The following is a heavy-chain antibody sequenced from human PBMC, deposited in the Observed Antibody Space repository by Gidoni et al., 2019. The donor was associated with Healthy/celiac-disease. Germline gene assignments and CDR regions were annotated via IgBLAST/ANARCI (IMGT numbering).Heavy chain of an antibody. J-gene: IGHJ6*03. CDR1: GCTFSSYA. D-gene: IGHD1-1*01. Sequence: QVQLVESGGGVVQPGRSLRRSCAASGCTFSSYAMHWVRQAPGKGLEWVAVISYDGSNKYYADSVKGRFTISRDNSKNTLYLQMNSLRAEDTAVYYCASVPIWNAGFMDVWGKGTTVTVSS. CDR2: ISYDGSNK. CDR3: ASVPIWNAGFMDV. V-gene: IGHV3-30-3*01.